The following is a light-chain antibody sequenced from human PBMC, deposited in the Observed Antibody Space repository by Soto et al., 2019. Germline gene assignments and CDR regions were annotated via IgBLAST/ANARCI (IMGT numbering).Light chain of an antibody. J-gene: IGKJ1*01. Sequence: EIVLTQSPGTLSLSPWERATLSCRASQSVSSSYLAWYQQKPGQAPRLLIYGASSRATGIPDRFSGSGSGTDFTLIINRLESEDFAVYYCQRYGGFGQGTKVDIK. CDR2: GAS. CDR3: QRYGG. V-gene: IGKV3-20*01. CDR1: QSVSSSY.